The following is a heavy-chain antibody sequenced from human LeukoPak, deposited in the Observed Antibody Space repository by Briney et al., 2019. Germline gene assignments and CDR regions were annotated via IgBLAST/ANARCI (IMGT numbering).Heavy chain of an antibody. D-gene: IGHD6-19*01. Sequence: GASVKVSCKASGYTFTGYYMHWVRQAPGQGLEWMGWINPNSGGTNYAQKFQGRVTITRNTSISTAYMELSSLRSEDTAVYYCARVSSGWYFYYYYYMDVWGKGTTVTVSS. V-gene: IGHV1-2*02. CDR2: INPNSGGT. CDR1: GYTFTGYY. J-gene: IGHJ6*03. CDR3: ARVSSGWYFYYYYYMDV.